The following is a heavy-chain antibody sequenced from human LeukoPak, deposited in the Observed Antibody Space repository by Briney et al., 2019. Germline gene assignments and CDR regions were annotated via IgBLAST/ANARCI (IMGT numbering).Heavy chain of an antibody. CDR3: GRFGYVSAVDP. CDR2: IEPAGSAT. V-gene: IGHV3-7*01. Sequence: GGSLRLSCGASGFSFSSYWMTWLRQAPGKGLEFVANIEPAGSATYYADSVKGRFTISRDNTKNLLYLQMNSLTAEDSAVYHCGRFGYVSAVDPWGQGALVTVSS. D-gene: IGHD2-15*01. CDR1: GFSFSSYW. J-gene: IGHJ5*02.